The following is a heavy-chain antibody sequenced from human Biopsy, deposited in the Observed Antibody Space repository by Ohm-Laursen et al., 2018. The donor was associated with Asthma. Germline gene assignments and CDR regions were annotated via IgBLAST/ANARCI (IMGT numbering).Heavy chain of an antibody. CDR2: ISFDGSNK. Sequence: SLRLSCAASGFTFSNYGMHWVRQAPGKGLDWVAVISFDGSNKNYTDSVKGRFTISRDNSRNMLHLQMNSLRAEDTAMYYCAKDVFPGWELRRGPDYWGQGTLVTVSS. V-gene: IGHV3-30*18. CDR1: GFTFSNYG. CDR3: AKDVFPGWELRRGPDY. J-gene: IGHJ4*02. D-gene: IGHD1-26*01.